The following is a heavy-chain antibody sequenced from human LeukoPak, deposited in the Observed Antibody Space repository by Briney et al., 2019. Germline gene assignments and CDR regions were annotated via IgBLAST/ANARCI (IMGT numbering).Heavy chain of an antibody. CDR3: AREYSSSSAYFDY. V-gene: IGHV3-21*01. CDR2: ISSSSSYI. J-gene: IGHJ4*02. D-gene: IGHD6-6*01. Sequence: GGSLRLSCAASGFTFSSYSMNWVRQAPGKGLEWVSSISSSSSYIYCADSVKGRFTISRDNAKNSLYLQMNSLRAEDTAVYYCAREYSSSSAYFDYWGQGTLVTVSS. CDR1: GFTFSSYS.